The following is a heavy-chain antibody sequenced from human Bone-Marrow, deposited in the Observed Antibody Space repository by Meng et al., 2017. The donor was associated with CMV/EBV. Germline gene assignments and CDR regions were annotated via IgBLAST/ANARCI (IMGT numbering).Heavy chain of an antibody. J-gene: IGHJ6*02. CDR3: VRGGRTGYYYGLDV. CDR1: GFTFSDYT. D-gene: IGHD7-27*01. CDR2: INSSYHI. V-gene: IGHV3-69-1*01. Sequence: GGSLRLSCAASGFTFSDYTMNWVRQAPGKGLEWVSCINSSYHIFYADSVKSRFTISRDNARKALYLQMNSLGVEDTAVYYCVRGGRTGYYYGLDVWGQGTTVTVSS.